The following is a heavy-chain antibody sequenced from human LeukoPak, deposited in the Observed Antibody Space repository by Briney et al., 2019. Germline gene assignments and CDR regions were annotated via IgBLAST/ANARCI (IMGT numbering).Heavy chain of an antibody. CDR1: GFTFSSYG. CDR2: IWYDGSNK. J-gene: IGHJ4*02. CDR3: SGHSSGWYAD. Sequence: PGGSLRLSCAASGFTFSSYGMHWVRQAPGKGLEWVAVIWYDGSNKYYADSVRGRFTISRDNSKNTLYLQMSSLRADDTAVYYCSGHSSGWYADWGQGTLVTVSS. V-gene: IGHV3-30*02. D-gene: IGHD6-19*01.